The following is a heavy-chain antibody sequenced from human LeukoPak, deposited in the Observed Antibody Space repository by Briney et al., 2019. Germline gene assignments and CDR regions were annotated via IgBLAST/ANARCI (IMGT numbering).Heavy chain of an antibody. Sequence: GASVKVSCKASGYTFTSYDINWVRQATGQGLEWMGWMNPNSGNTGYAQKFQGRVTMTRNTSISTAYIELSSLRSEDTAVYYCARAYDKTPRYYYGMDVWGQGTTVTVSS. D-gene: IGHD3-3*01. CDR2: MNPNSGNT. J-gene: IGHJ6*02. V-gene: IGHV1-8*01. CDR3: ARAYDKTPRYYYGMDV. CDR1: GYTFTSYD.